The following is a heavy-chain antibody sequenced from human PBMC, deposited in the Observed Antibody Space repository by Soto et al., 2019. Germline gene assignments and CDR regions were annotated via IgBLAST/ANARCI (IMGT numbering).Heavy chain of an antibody. J-gene: IGHJ5*02. CDR3: ANFLYYILTGYYKNTGSAP. CDR1: GFTFSSYA. V-gene: IGHV3-23*01. Sequence: GGSLRLSCAASGFTFSSYAMSWVRQAPGKGLEWVSAISGSGGSTYYADSVKGRFTISRDNSKNTLYLQMNSLRAEDTAVYYCANFLYYILTGYYKNTGSAPWGQGPLVPVTS. CDR2: ISGSGGST. D-gene: IGHD3-9*01.